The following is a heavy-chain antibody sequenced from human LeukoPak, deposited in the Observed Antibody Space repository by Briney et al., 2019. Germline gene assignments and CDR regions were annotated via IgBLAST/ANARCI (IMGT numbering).Heavy chain of an antibody. CDR2: INPNSGGT. J-gene: IGHJ4*02. V-gene: IGHV1-2*02. Sequence: GASVKVSCEASGYTFTGYYMHWVRQAPGQGLEWMGWINPNSGGTNFAQKFQGRVTMTRDTSISTVYMELSRLGSDDAALYYCARYSSGWYRPGLSYFDYWGQGTLVTVSS. D-gene: IGHD6-19*01. CDR1: GYTFTGYY. CDR3: ARYSSGWYRPGLSYFDY.